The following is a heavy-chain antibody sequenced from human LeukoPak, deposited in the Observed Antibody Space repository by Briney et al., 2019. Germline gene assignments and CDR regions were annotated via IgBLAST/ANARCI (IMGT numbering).Heavy chain of an antibody. Sequence: GGSLRLSCAASGFTFSSYSMNWVRQAPGKGLEWVSSISSSSSYIYYADSVKGRFTISRDNAKNSLYLQMNSLRAEDTAVYYCAKDVAPDSGWDLDYWGQGTLVTVSS. V-gene: IGHV3-21*04. CDR1: GFTFSSYS. J-gene: IGHJ4*02. D-gene: IGHD6-19*01. CDR3: AKDVAPDSGWDLDY. CDR2: ISSSSSYI.